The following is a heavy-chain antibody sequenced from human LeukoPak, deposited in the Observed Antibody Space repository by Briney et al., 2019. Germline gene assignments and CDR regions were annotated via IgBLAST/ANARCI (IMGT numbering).Heavy chain of an antibody. CDR2: INTNTGNP. D-gene: IGHD1/OR15-1a*01. V-gene: IGHV7-4-1*01. CDR1: TYTSSEYS. J-gene: IGHJ5*02. CDR3: ARVRRTYRFDR. Sequence: ASVKVSCKASTYTSSEYSINWVGQAPGQGLEWMGRINTNTGNPTYAQGFTGRFVFSLDTSVSTAYLQIYSLKTEDTAVYYCARVRRTYRFDRWGQGTLVTVSS.